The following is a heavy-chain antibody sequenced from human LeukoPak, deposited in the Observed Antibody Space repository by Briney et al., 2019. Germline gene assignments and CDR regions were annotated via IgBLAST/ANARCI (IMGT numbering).Heavy chain of an antibody. Sequence: SSETLSLTCAVSGGSISTKNWWSWVRQAPGRGLEWIGEIHLSGTTNYNPSLTSQATISIDKSKTQLSLKVDCVTAADTAVYYCARTRQGSNTFDLWGEGTMVTVSS. D-gene: IGHD3-10*01. CDR3: ARTRQGSNTFDL. V-gene: IGHV4-4*02. CDR2: IHLSGTT. J-gene: IGHJ3*01. CDR1: GGSISTKNW.